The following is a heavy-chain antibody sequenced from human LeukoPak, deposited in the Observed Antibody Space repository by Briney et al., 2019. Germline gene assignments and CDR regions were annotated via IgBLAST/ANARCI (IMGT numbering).Heavy chain of an antibody. V-gene: IGHV4-30-4*08. D-gene: IGHD2-2*02. CDR2: IYYSGST. Sequence: SETLSLTCTVSGGSISSGDYYWSWIRQPPGKGLEWSGYIYYSGSTYYNPSLKSRVTISVDTSKNQFSLKLSSVTAADTAVYYCASREGSQGGYCSSTSCYTGYYWGQGTLVTVSS. CDR1: GGSISSGDYY. CDR3: ASREGSQGGYCSSTSCYTGYY. J-gene: IGHJ4*02.